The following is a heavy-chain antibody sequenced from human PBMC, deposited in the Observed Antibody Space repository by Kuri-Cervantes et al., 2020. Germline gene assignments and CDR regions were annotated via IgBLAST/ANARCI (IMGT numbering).Heavy chain of an antibody. CDR2: ISAYNGNT. CDR1: GGTFSSYA. CDR3: ARDLFPTAMVTGLDY. V-gene: IGHV1-18*01. Sequence: ASVKVSCKASGGTFSSYAISWVRQAPGQGLEWMGWISAYNGNTNYAQKLQGRVTMTTDTSTSTAYMELRSLRSDDTAVYYCARDLFPTAMVTGLDYWGQGTLVTVSS. D-gene: IGHD5-18*01. J-gene: IGHJ4*02.